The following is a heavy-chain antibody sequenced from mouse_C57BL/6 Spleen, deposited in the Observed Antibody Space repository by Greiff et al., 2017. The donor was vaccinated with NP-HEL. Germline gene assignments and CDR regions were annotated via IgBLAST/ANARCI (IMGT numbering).Heavy chain of an antibody. Sequence: QVQLQQPGAELVMPGASVKLSCKASGYTFTSYWMHWVKQRPGQGLEWIGEIDPSDSYTNYNQKFKGKSTLTVDKSSSPAYMQLSSLTSEDSAVYYCARSYYDYDGFDYWGQGTTLTVSS. D-gene: IGHD2-4*01. CDR2: IDPSDSYT. J-gene: IGHJ2*01. V-gene: IGHV1-69*01. CDR3: ARSYYDYDGFDY. CDR1: GYTFTSYW.